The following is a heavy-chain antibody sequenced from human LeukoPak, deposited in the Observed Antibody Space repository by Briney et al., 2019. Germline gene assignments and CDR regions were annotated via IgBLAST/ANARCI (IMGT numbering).Heavy chain of an antibody. J-gene: IGHJ5*02. CDR1: GYTFTGYY. CDR2: INPNSGGT. D-gene: IGHD1-26*01. CDR3: ARSTSGSYYWFDP. V-gene: IGHV1-2*02. Sequence: GASVKVSCKASGYTFTGYYMHWVRQAPGQGLEWMGWINPNSGGTNYAQKFQGRVTTTRDTSISTAYMELSRLRSDDTAVYYCARSTSGSYYWFDPWGQGTLVTVSS.